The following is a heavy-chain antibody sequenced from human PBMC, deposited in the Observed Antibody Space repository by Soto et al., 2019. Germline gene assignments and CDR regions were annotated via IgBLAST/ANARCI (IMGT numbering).Heavy chain of an antibody. D-gene: IGHD6-13*01. Sequence: GGSLRLSCAASGFTFSSYAMHWVRQAPGKGLEWVAVISYDGSNKYYADSVKGRFTISRDNSKNTLYLQMNSLRAEDTAVYYCARPAAANYYYYYGMDVWGQGTTVTVSS. CDR1: GFTFSSYA. J-gene: IGHJ6*02. CDR3: ARPAAANYYYYYGMDV. CDR2: ISYDGSNK. V-gene: IGHV3-30-3*01.